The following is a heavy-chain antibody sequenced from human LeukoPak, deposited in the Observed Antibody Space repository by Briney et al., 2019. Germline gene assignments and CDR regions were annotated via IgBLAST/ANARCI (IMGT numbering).Heavy chain of an antibody. V-gene: IGHV1-69*06. CDR3: ATVRFSHDGYSYVYYFDY. D-gene: IGHD5-18*01. Sequence: SVKVSCKASRGTFSSYAISWVRQAPGQGLEWMGGIIPIFGTANYAQKFQGRVTITADKSTSTAYMELSSLRSEDTAVYYCATVRFSHDGYSYVYYFDYWGQGTLVTVSS. J-gene: IGHJ4*02. CDR2: IIPIFGTA. CDR1: RGTFSSYA.